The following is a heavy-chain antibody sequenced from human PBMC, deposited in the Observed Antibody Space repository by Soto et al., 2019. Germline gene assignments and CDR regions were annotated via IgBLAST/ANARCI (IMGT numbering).Heavy chain of an antibody. CDR3: ARASIGNFDY. V-gene: IGHV4-61*01. J-gene: IGHJ4*02. CDR1: GRSISTGQFY. CDR2: IYYSGST. D-gene: IGHD1-26*01. Sequence: SETLSLTCTVSGRSISTGQFYWSWIRQPPGKGLEWIGYIYYSGSTNYNPSLESRVTMSVDTSKNQFSLKLASVTAADTAVYYCARASIGNFDYWGQGTLVTVSS.